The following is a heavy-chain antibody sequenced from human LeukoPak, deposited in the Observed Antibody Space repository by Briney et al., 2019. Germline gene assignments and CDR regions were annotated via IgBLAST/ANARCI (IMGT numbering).Heavy chain of an antibody. Sequence: GGSLRLSCAASGFTFSSYAMSWVRQAPGKGLEWVSAILGSGGGDSTYYADSVKGRFTISRDNSKNTLYLQMNSLRAEDTAVYYCARDGGSGRGYFDYWGQGTLVTVSS. CDR2: ILGSGGGDST. CDR1: GFTFSSYA. D-gene: IGHD6-19*01. J-gene: IGHJ4*02. V-gene: IGHV3-23*01. CDR3: ARDGGSGRGYFDY.